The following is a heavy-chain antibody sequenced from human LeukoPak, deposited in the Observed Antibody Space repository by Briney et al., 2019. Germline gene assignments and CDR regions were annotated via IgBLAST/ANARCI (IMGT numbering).Heavy chain of an antibody. V-gene: IGHV4-34*01. Sequence: GSLRLSCAASGFTFSNAWMSWVRQAPGKGLEWIGEINHSGSTNYNPSLKSRVTISVDTSKNQFSLKLSSVTAADTAVYYCARHLYYDFWSGYYYHFDYWGQGTLVTVSS. CDR3: ARHLYYDFWSGYYYHFDY. J-gene: IGHJ4*02. CDR1: GFTFSNAW. D-gene: IGHD3-3*01. CDR2: INHSGST.